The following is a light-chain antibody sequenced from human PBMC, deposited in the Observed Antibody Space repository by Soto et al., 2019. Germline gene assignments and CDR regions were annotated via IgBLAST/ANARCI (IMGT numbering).Light chain of an antibody. CDR3: QQCYSIPLT. V-gene: IGKV4-1*01. CDR1: QSVLYSSNNKDC. J-gene: IGKJ4*01. CDR2: WTS. Sequence: DIVLTQSPDSLAVSLGERATINCKSSQSVLYSSNNKDCLAWYQQKPGQPPKLLIYWTSTREAGVPDRFSGSGSGSAFTLTISSLQAEDVAVYYCQQCYSIPLTFGGGTKVGIK.